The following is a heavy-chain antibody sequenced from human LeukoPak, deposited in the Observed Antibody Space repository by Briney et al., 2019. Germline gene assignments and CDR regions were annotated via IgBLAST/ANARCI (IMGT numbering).Heavy chain of an antibody. CDR1: GFTFSRHG. CDR2: INPNSGGT. J-gene: IGHJ4*02. Sequence: GGSLRLSCEASGFTFSRHGMHWVRQAPGQGLEWMGWINPNSGGTNYAQKFQGRVTMTRDTSISTAYMELSGLRSDDTAVYYCARGPHWDPHFDYWGQGTLVTVSS. D-gene: IGHD7-27*01. CDR3: ARGPHWDPHFDY. V-gene: IGHV1-2*02.